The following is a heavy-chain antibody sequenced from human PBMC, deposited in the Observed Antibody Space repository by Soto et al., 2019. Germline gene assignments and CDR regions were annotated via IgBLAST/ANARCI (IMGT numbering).Heavy chain of an antibody. J-gene: IGHJ6*02. Sequence: PSATLSLTCTVSGDSVSSSYYYWGWIRQPPGKGLEWIGSIFYSGSTYYNPSLKSRVTISVDTSKNQFSLKLSSVTAADTAVYYCARRGSSRQIYHYGMDVWGQGTTVTVSS. D-gene: IGHD6-13*01. CDR3: ARRGSSRQIYHYGMDV. CDR1: GDSVSSSYYY. V-gene: IGHV4-39*01. CDR2: IFYSGST.